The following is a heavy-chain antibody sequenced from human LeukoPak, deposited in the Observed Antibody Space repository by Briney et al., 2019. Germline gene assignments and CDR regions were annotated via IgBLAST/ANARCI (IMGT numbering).Heavy chain of an antibody. Sequence: SVTVSCKASGGSFRNPAFVWVRQAPGQGLEWMGGIIPVFGTPNYADNFQGRVTFPADDSATTAYLDLTSLRSEDTAGYFCVLLGDGRIGMGLLGSFDYWGQGTLVTVSP. J-gene: IGHJ4*02. D-gene: IGHD3-16*01. CDR1: GGSFRNPA. CDR2: IIPVFGTP. CDR3: VLLGDGRIGMGLLGSFDY. V-gene: IGHV1-69*01.